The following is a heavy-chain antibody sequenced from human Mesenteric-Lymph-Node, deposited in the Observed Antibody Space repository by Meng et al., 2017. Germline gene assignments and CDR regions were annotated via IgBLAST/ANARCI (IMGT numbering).Heavy chain of an antibody. CDR3: ARLIAARPTHYYYYGMDV. D-gene: IGHD6-6*01. V-gene: IGHV1-18*01. Sequence: ASVKVSCKASGYTLTSYGISWVRQAPGQGLEWMGWISAYNGNTNYAQKLQGRVTMTTDISTSTAYMELRSLRSDDTAVYYCARLIAARPTHYYYYGMDVWGQGTTVTVSS. J-gene: IGHJ6*02. CDR2: ISAYNGNT. CDR1: GYTLTSYG.